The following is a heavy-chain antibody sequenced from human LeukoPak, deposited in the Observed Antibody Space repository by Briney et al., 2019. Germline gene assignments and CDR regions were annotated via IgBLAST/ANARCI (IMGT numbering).Heavy chain of an antibody. J-gene: IGHJ5*02. CDR3: ARGPYAGTVRKGFDA. CDR1: GGSISTYH. D-gene: IGHD4-17*01. V-gene: IGHV4-59*01. CDR2: IHYSGTT. Sequence: PSETLSLTCTVSGGSISTYHWSWIRQPPGKGLEWIGYIHYSGTTNSNPSPKSRVTVSVDTSKNQFSLKLNSVTAADTGVYYCARGPYAGTVRKGFDAWGQGTLVTVSS.